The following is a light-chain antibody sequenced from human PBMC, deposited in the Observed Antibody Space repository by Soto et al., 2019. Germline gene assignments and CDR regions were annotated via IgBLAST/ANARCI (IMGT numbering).Light chain of an antibody. Sequence: QSALTQPASVSGSLGQSITISCTGTSSDVGGYNYVSWYQQHPGKDPKVVIFEVTKRPSGVSSRFSGYKSGNTASLTVSGLQAEDEGDYYCSSYTSSRTVLFGGGTKLTVL. V-gene: IGLV2-14*01. CDR1: SSDVGGYNY. CDR2: EVT. J-gene: IGLJ2*01. CDR3: SSYTSSRTVL.